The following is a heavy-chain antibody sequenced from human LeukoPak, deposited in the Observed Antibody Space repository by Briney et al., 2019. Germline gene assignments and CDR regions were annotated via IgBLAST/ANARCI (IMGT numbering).Heavy chain of an antibody. CDR1: GFTFSDFY. J-gene: IGHJ3*02. V-gene: IGHV3-11*04. CDR2: ISSRGNYI. Sequence: PGGSLRLSCAASGFTFSDFYMTWIRQAPGKGLEWISYISSRGNYIYDADSVKGRFTISRDNAKNSMYLQMNSLRAEDTAVYYCARRQGRRGIVGPTILKGAFDIWGQGTVVTVSS. D-gene: IGHD1-26*01. CDR3: ARRQGRRGIVGPTILKGAFDI.